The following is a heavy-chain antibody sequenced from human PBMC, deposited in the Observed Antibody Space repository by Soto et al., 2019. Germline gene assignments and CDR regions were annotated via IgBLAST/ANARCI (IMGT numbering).Heavy chain of an antibody. CDR2: IDPSDSYT. Sequence: GESLKISCKGSGYSFTSYWLSWVRQMPGKGLEWMGRIDPSDSYTNYSPSFQGHVTISADKSISTAYLQWSGLKASDTAMYYCASQGYGAICGMDDWGQGTMVTVSS. V-gene: IGHV5-10-1*01. CDR3: ASQGYGAICGMDD. J-gene: IGHJ6*02. D-gene: IGHD4-17*01. CDR1: GYSFTSYW.